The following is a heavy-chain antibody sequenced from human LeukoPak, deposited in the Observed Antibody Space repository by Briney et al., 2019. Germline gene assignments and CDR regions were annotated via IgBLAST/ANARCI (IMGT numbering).Heavy chain of an antibody. D-gene: IGHD3-10*01. V-gene: IGHV3-20*04. Sequence: GGSLRLSCAVSGFTFDDYGMSWVRQAPGKGLEWVSGITWNGGRTGYADSVKGRFTISRDNAKNSLYLQMNSLRVEDTACYYCARGGDYYGSGSFYTPLGYWGQGTLVTVSS. J-gene: IGHJ4*02. CDR2: ITWNGGRT. CDR3: ARGGDYYGSGSFYTPLGY. CDR1: GFTFDDYG.